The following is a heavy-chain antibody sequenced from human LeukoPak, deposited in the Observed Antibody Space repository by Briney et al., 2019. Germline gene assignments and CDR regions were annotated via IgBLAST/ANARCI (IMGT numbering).Heavy chain of an antibody. D-gene: IGHD5-18*01. CDR2: ISESGSGT. V-gene: IGHV3-23*01. J-gene: IGHJ4*02. Sequence: PGGSLRLSCAVSGLTFSRYAMSWVRQAPGKGLEWVSAISESGSGTYYADSVKDRFTISRDNSKDTLSLQMNSLRAEDTAVYYCAKDIAQGYTFGSIEQDYWGQGTLVTVSS. CDR1: GLTFSRYA. CDR3: AKDIAQGYTFGSIEQDY.